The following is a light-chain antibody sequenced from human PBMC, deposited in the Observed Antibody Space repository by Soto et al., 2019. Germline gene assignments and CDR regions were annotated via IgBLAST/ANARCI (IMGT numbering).Light chain of an antibody. Sequence: QSVLTQPPSVSAAPGQKVTFSCSGSSSNIGSDFVSWYQQLPGTAPQLLIYENNKRPSGIPDRFSGSKSATSATLGITGLQPGDEADYYCAAWDTSLSGGVFGGGTKLTVL. V-gene: IGLV1-51*02. CDR2: ENN. J-gene: IGLJ3*02. CDR1: SSNIGSDF. CDR3: AAWDTSLSGGV.